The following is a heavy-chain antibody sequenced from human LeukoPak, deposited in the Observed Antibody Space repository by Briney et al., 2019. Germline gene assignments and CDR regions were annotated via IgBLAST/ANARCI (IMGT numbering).Heavy chain of an antibody. D-gene: IGHD1-1*01. Sequence: ASVKVSCKASGYTFTSYDIHWVRQATGQGLEWMGLMDPDSVNTAYAQNFQGIVTMTRNSSISTAYMELSSLRSEDTDVYYCARRKGATGTTLFVPWGQGTLVTISS. CDR1: GYTFTSYD. J-gene: IGHJ5*02. CDR2: MDPDSVNT. V-gene: IGHV1-8*01. CDR3: ARRKGATGTTLFVP.